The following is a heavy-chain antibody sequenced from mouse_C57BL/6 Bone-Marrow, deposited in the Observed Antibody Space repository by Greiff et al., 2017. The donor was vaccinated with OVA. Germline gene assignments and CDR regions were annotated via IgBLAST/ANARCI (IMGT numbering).Heavy chain of an antibody. V-gene: IGHV1-5*01. J-gene: IGHJ2*01. CDR1: GYTFTSYW. CDR2: IYPGNSDT. CDR3: TGEGYDLDYFDY. Sequence: EVQLMESGTVLARPGASVKMSCTTSGYTFTSYWMHWVKQRPGQGLEWIGAIYPGNSDTSYNQKFKGKAKLTAVTSASTDYMGIRNLTNVDSTVYYCTGEGYDLDYFDYGGRGTTLTVSA. D-gene: IGHD2-4*01.